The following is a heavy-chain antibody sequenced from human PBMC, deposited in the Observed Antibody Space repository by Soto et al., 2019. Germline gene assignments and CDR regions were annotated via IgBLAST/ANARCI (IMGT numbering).Heavy chain of an antibody. J-gene: IGHJ4*02. V-gene: IGHV2-26*01. CDR2: IFSNDEK. Sequence: SGPTLVNPTETLTLTCTVSGFSLSNARMGVSWIRQPPGKALEWLAHIFSNDEKSYSTSLKSRLTISKDTSKSQVVLTMTNMDPVDTATYYCARIRKVRGVIVYLYYFDYWGQGTLVTSPQ. CDR1: GFSLSNARMG. CDR3: ARIRKVRGVIVYLYYFDY. D-gene: IGHD3-10*01.